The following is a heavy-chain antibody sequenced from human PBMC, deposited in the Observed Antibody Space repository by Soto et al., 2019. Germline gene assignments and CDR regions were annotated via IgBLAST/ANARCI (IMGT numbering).Heavy chain of an antibody. CDR2: INPNSGGT. CDR3: ARDRTRTREYSSSAETNYYYYGMDV. J-gene: IGHJ6*02. Sequence: ASVKVSCKASGYTFTGYYMHWVRQAPGQGLEWMGWINPNSGGTNYAQKFQGWVTMTRDTSISTAYMELSRLRSDDTAVYYCARDRTRTREYSSSAETNYYYYGMDVWGQGTTVTV. CDR1: GYTFTGYY. V-gene: IGHV1-2*04. D-gene: IGHD6-6*01.